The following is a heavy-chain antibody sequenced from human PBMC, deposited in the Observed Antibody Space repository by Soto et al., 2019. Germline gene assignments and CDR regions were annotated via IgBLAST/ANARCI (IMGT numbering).Heavy chain of an antibody. V-gene: IGHV5-51*01. J-gene: IGHJ3*01. CDR3: ANSYGAGALDV. D-gene: IGHD4-17*01. CDR1: GYSFTSYC. Sequence: LVESLKISCKGSGYSFTSYCVVWVRQMPGKGLEWMGIIYPGDSDTRYSPSFQGQVTISADKSITTAYLHWSSLKASDTAMYYCANSYGAGALDVWGQGTMVTVSS. CDR2: IYPGDSDT.